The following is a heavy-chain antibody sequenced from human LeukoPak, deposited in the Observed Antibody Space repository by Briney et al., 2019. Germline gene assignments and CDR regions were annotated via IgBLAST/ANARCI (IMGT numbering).Heavy chain of an antibody. D-gene: IGHD3-10*01. CDR2: IYYSGST. V-gene: IGHV4-39*01. CDR3: ATMVRGVITNIDY. CDR1: GGSISSSSYY. Sequence: SSETLSLTCTVSGGSISSSSYYWGWIRQPPGKGLEWIGSIYYSGSTYYNPSLKSRVTISVDTSKNQFSLKLSSVTAADTAVYYCATMVRGVITNIDYWGQGTLVTVSP. J-gene: IGHJ4*02.